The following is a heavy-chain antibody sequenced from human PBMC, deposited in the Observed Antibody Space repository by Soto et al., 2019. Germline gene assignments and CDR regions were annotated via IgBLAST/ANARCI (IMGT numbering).Heavy chain of an antibody. Sequence: GASVKVSCKASGYTFTSYAMHWVRQAPGQRLEWMGWINAGNGNTKYSQKFQGRVTITRDTSASTAYMELSSLRSEDTAVYYCARDAGITGTAFEDYWGQGTLVTVSS. V-gene: IGHV1-3*01. CDR1: GYTFTSYA. CDR3: ARDAGITGTAFEDY. CDR2: INAGNGNT. J-gene: IGHJ4*02. D-gene: IGHD1-7*01.